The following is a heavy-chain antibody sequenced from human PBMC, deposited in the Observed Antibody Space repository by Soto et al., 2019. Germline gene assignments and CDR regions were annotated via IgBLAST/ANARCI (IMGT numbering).Heavy chain of an antibody. V-gene: IGHV1-3*01. CDR1: GYTFSNFA. J-gene: IGHJ6*02. CDR2: INPGNGNT. CDR3: ARAVARGVKTIYYYYGMDV. D-gene: IGHD3-10*01. Sequence: GAPVKVSCKASGYTFSNFAMHWVRQAPGQRLEWMGWINPGNGNTKYSQTFQGRVTITRDTSASTAYMELSSLRSEDTAVYYCARAVARGVKTIYYYYGMDVWGQGTTVTVSS.